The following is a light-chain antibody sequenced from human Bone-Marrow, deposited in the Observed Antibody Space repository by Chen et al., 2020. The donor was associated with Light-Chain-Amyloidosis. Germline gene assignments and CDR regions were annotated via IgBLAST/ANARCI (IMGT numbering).Light chain of an antibody. CDR3: QVWDRSSDRPV. CDR1: NIGSTS. Sequence: SYVLTQPSSVSVAPGQTATIARGGNNIGSTSVHWYQQTPGQAPLLVVNDDSDRPSGIPERLSGSNSGNTATLTISRGEAGDEADYYCQVWDRSSDRPVFGGGTKLTVL. V-gene: IGLV3-21*02. CDR2: DDS. J-gene: IGLJ3*02.